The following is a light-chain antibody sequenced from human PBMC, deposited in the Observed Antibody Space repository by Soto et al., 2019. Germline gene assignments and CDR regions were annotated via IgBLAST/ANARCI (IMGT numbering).Light chain of an antibody. CDR3: QQRSNWPSIT. V-gene: IGKV3-11*01. CDR2: DAS. Sequence: EIVMTQSPATLSVSPGERATLSCRASQSVRSKLAWYQQKPGQAPRLLIHDASNRATGIPARFSGSGSGTDFTLTISSLEPEDFAVYYCQQRSNWPSITFGQGTKVDIK. CDR1: QSVRSK. J-gene: IGKJ1*01.